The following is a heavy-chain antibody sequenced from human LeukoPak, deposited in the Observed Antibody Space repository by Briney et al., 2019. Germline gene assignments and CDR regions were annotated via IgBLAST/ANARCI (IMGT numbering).Heavy chain of an antibody. CDR1: GGSISSGSYY. CDR3: ARDPGAATGGPYYFDY. CDR2: IYTSGST. V-gene: IGHV4-61*02. J-gene: IGHJ4*02. Sequence: SQILSLTCTVSGGSISSGSYYWSWIRQPAGKGLEWIGRIYTSGSTNYNPSLKSRVTISVDTSKSQFSLKLSSVTAADTAVYYCARDPGAATGGPYYFDYWGQGTLVTVSS. D-gene: IGHD2-15*01.